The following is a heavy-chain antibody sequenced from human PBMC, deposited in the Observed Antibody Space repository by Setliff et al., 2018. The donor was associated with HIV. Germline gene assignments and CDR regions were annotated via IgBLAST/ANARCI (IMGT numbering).Heavy chain of an antibody. D-gene: IGHD3-3*01. Sequence: SETLSLPCTVSGGSISSGSYYWSWIRQPARKGLEWIGHIYTSGSSTYNPSLKRRVTISVDMSNNQFSLKVTSVTAADTAVYYCMRGRSITIFGVAYLDVWGQGTQVTVSS. J-gene: IGHJ4*02. CDR2: IYTSGSS. CDR1: GGSISSGSYY. CDR3: MRGRSITIFGVAYLDV. V-gene: IGHV4-61*09.